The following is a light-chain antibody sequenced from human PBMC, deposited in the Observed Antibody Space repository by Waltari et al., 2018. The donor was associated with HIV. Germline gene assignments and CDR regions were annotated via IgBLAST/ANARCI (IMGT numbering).Light chain of an antibody. CDR2: YDT. CDR3: QVWDSASDHVL. V-gene: IGLV3-21*04. Sequence: SSRLTQPPSVSVAPGATATITCGELNIARNSVHWYQQKAGQAPVVVLSYDTDRPAGIPERFSGFNSGHSATLIISRVGAGDEADYYCQVWDSASDHVLFGGGTRLTVL. J-gene: IGLJ2*01. CDR1: NIARNS.